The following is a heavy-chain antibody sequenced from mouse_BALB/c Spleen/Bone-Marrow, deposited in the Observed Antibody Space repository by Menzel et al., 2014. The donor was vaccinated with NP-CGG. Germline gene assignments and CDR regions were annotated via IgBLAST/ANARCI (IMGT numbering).Heavy chain of an antibody. CDR2: ISTYSSNT. CDR1: GYTFTDYA. Sequence: VKLVESGPELVRPGVSVKISCKGSGYTFTDYAMHWVKQSHAKSLEWIGVISTYSSNTNYNQKFKGKATMTVDKSSSTAYMELARLTSEDSAIYYCARGYYGSSYLFAYWGQGTLVTVSA. D-gene: IGHD1-1*01. CDR3: ARGYYGSSYLFAY. V-gene: IGHV1-67*01. J-gene: IGHJ3*01.